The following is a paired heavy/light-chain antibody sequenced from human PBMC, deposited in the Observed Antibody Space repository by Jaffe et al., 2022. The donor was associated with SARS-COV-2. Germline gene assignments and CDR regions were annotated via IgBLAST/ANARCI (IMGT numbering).Heavy chain of an antibody. CDR3: ARRLVRATNWFDP. D-gene: IGHD3-10*01. CDR2: IYGDDSK. V-gene: IGHV2-5*02. Sequence: QITLKESGPTLVKPTQTLTLTCTFSGFSLNTFDVGVGWIRQPPGRALEWLALIYGDDSKYYSPSLKSRLTITKDTSKHQVVLTMSNMDPADTATFYCARRLVRATNWFDPWGQGILVTVSS. J-gene: IGHJ5*02. CDR1: GFSLNTFDVG.
Light chain of an antibody. J-gene: IGKJ4*01. CDR2: DTS. Sequence: EIVLTQSPGTLSLSPGDRATLSCRASQSIYGQLAWYQQKPGQAPRLLIYDTSDRATGIPARFSGSVSGTDFTLTISSLEPEDFALYYCQQRWSWPLTFGGGTKLEIK. V-gene: IGKV3-11*01. CDR1: QSIYGQ. CDR3: QQRWSWPLT.